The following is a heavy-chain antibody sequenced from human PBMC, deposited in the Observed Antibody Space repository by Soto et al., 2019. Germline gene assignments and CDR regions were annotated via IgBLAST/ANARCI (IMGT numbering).Heavy chain of an antibody. CDR1: GLTFSGYD. CDR2: ITRSSSTI. V-gene: IGHV3-48*02. Sequence: EVQLVESGGGLVQPGGSLRLSCAASGLTFSGYDMNWVRQAPGKGLEWVSHITRSSSTIYYADSVKGRFTISRDNGKNSLYLQMKSLRDEDTAVYYCARDRGAFGIWGQGTMVTVSS. CDR3: ARDRGAFGI. J-gene: IGHJ3*02.